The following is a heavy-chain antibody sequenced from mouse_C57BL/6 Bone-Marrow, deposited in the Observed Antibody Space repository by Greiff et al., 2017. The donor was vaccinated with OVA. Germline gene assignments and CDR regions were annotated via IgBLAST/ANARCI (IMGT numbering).Heavy chain of an antibody. CDR3: AREGSLVYFDY. CDR2: INYDGSST. V-gene: IGHV5-16*01. Sequence: EVKLMESEGGLVQPGSSMKLSCTASGFTFSDYYMAWVRQVPEKGLEWVANINYDGSSTYYLDSLKSRFIISRDNAKNILYLQMSSLKSEDTATYYCAREGSLVYFDYWGQGTTLTVSS. CDR1: GFTFSDYY. J-gene: IGHJ2*01.